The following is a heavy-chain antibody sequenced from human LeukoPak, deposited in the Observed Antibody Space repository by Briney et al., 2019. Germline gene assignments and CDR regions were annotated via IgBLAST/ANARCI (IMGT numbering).Heavy chain of an antibody. J-gene: IGHJ4*02. CDR2: INSDGSST. CDR1: GFTFSSYS. Sequence: GGSLRLSCAASGFTFSSYSMHWVRQAPGKGLVWVSRINSDGSSTSYADSVKGRFTISRDNAKNTLYLQMNSLRAEDTAVYYCARGTIPWFGELLGIWGQGTLVTVSS. D-gene: IGHD3-10*01. V-gene: IGHV3-74*01. CDR3: ARGTIPWFGELLGI.